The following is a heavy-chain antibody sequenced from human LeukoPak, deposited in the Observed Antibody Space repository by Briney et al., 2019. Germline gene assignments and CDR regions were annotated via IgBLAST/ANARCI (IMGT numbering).Heavy chain of an antibody. J-gene: IGHJ4*02. CDR2: IYHSGST. D-gene: IGHD5-24*01. CDR3: ARQKDGAKGYFDY. CDR1: GGSISSGGYS. Sequence: SQTLSLTCAVSGGSISSGGYSWSWIRQPPGKGLEWIGYIYHSGSTYYNPSLKSRVTISVDRSKNQFSLKLSSVTAADTAVYYCARQKDGAKGYFDYWGQGTLVTVSS. V-gene: IGHV4-30-2*01.